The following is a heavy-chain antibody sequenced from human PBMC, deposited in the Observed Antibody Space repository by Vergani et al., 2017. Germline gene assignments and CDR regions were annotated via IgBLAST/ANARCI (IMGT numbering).Heavy chain of an antibody. D-gene: IGHD3-22*01. J-gene: IGHJ4*02. Sequence: EVQLVESGGGLVQPGRSLRLSCAASGFPFDDYAMHWVRQAPGKGLEWVSGISWNSGSIGYADSVKGRFTISRDNAKNSLYLQMNSLRAEDMALDYCAKDKQYYDSSGIFDYWGQGTLVTVSS. V-gene: IGHV3-9*03. CDR2: ISWNSGSI. CDR3: AKDKQYYDSSGIFDY. CDR1: GFPFDDYA.